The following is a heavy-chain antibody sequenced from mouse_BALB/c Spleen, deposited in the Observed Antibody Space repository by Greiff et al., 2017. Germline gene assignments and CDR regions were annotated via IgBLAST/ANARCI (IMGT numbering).Heavy chain of an antibody. D-gene: IGHD2-1*01. CDR2: IWSGGST. Sequence: VQRVESGPGLVQPSQSLSITCTVSGFSLTSYGVHWVRQSPGKGLEWLGVIWSGGSTDYNAAFISRLSISKDNSKSQVFFKMNSLQANDTAIYYCARKVDYGNYDYAMDYWGQGTSVTVSS. J-gene: IGHJ4*01. CDR3: ARKVDYGNYDYAMDY. CDR1: GFSLTSYG. V-gene: IGHV2-2*02.